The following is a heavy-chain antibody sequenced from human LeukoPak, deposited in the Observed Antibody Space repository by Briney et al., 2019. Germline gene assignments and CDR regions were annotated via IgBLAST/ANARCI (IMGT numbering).Heavy chain of an antibody. CDR3: ARAQGGHSSSWSLDY. Sequence: GGSLRLSCAASGFTFSSYWMSWVRQAPGKGLEWVANIKQDGSEKYYVGSVKGRFTISRDNAKNSLYLQMNSLRAEDTAVYYCARAQGGHSSSWSLDYWGQGTLVTVSS. D-gene: IGHD6-13*01. CDR1: GFTFSSYW. J-gene: IGHJ4*02. CDR2: IKQDGSEK. V-gene: IGHV3-7*01.